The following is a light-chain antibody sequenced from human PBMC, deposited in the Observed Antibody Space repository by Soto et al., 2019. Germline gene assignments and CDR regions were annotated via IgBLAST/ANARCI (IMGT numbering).Light chain of an antibody. CDR2: GAS. Sequence: ELVLTQSPATLSLSVGERATLSCRSSQTVPNNYLVWYQQKPGQTPTVLIYGASNKAAGIPDRVSGSGSGTYFTLNISRLDPEDFAVYYWQRYDASPTFGQGTRVE. V-gene: IGKV3-20*01. CDR1: QTVPNNY. J-gene: IGKJ1*01. CDR3: QRYDASPT.